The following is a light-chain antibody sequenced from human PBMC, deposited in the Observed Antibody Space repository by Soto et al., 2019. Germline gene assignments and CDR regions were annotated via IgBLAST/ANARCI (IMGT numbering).Light chain of an antibody. V-gene: IGLV2-14*01. CDR3: SSYTSSSTLYV. CDR1: SSDVGGYNY. J-gene: IGLJ1*01. Sequence: QSALTQPASVSGSPGQSITISCTGTSSDVGGYNYVSWYQQHPGKAPKLMIYDVSNRPSRVSNRFSGSKSGNTAYLTISGLQAEDQADYYCSSYTSSSTLYVFGTGTKVTVL. CDR2: DVS.